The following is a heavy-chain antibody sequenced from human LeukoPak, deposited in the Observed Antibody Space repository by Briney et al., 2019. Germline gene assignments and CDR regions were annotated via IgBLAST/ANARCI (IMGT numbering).Heavy chain of an antibody. J-gene: IGHJ6*02. CDR1: GGSFSGYY. CDR3: ARDSRPTTYCSGGSCYHYYYGMDV. Sequence: KSSETLSLTCAVYGGSFSGYYWSWIRQPPGKGLEWIGEINHSGSTNYNPSLKSRVTISVDTSKNQFSLKLSSVTAADTAVYYCARDSRPTTYCSGGSCYHYYYGMDVWGQGTTVTVSS. CDR2: INHSGST. V-gene: IGHV4-34*01. D-gene: IGHD2-15*01.